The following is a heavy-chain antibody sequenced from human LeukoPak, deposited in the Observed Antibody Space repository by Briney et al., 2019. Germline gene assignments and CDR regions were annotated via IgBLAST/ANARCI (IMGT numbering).Heavy chain of an antibody. Sequence: GGSLRLSCAASGFTFSSYAMSWVRQAPGKGLEWVSTISNSDYSTYYADSVKGRFAISRANSENTLYLQMNNLRAEDTAVYYCAKATGYLLWGQGTLVTVSS. V-gene: IGHV3-23*01. CDR3: AKATGYLL. CDR1: GFTFSSYA. CDR2: ISNSDYST. J-gene: IGHJ4*02. D-gene: IGHD1-14*01.